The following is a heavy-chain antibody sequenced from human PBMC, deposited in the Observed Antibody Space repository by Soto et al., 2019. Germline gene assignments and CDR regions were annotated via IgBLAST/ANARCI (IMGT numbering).Heavy chain of an antibody. CDR2: IIPIFGTA. J-gene: IGHJ6*02. V-gene: IGHV1-69*13. CDR1: GGTFSSYA. Sequence: GASVKVSCKASGGTFSSYAISWVRQAPGQGLEWMGGIIPIFGTANYAQKFQGRVTITADESTSTAYMELSSLRSEDTAVYYCARDPPNYYDRSGYPQYYGMDVWGRGSTVTVSS. CDR3: ARDPPNYYDRSGYPQYYGMDV. D-gene: IGHD3-22*01.